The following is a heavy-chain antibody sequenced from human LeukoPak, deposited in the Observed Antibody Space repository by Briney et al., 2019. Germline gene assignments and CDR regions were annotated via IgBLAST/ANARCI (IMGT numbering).Heavy chain of an antibody. Sequence: PSETLSLTCTVSGGSIRSGDYSWNWIRQHPGKGLEWIGSIHSSGVTYYNPSLKSRVTIYVDTSRNQFSLTLRSVTAADTSVYYCARGSTVLRFLEWLSYFDYWGQGTLVTVSS. CDR3: ARGSTVLRFLEWLSYFDY. D-gene: IGHD3-3*01. CDR1: GGSIRSGDYS. V-gene: IGHV4-39*01. CDR2: IHSSGVT. J-gene: IGHJ4*02.